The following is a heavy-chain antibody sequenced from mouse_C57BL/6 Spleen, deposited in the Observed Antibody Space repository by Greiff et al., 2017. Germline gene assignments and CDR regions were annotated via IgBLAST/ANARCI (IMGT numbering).Heavy chain of an antibody. D-gene: IGHD1-1*01. CDR2: IDPEDGDT. Sequence: VQLQQSGAELVRPGASVKLSCTASGFNIKDYNMHWVKQRPEQGLEWIGRIDPEDGDTEYAPKFQGKATMTADTSSNTAYLQLSSLTSEDTAVYYCTRLLRSHYFDDWGQGTTLTVSS. J-gene: IGHJ2*01. V-gene: IGHV14-1*01. CDR3: TRLLRSHYFDD. CDR1: GFNIKDYN.